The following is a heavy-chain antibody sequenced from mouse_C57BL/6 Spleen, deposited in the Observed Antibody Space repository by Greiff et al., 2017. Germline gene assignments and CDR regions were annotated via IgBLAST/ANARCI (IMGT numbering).Heavy chain of an antibody. CDR1: GFTFSDYG. CDR2: ISSGSSTI. J-gene: IGHJ4*01. V-gene: IGHV5-17*01. Sequence: EVKVVESGGGLVKPGGSLKLSCAASGFTFSDYGMHWVRQAPEKGLEWVAYISSGSSTIYYADTVKGRFTISRDNAKNTLFLQMTSLRSEDTAMYYCARSNWDGGAMDYWGQGTSVTVSS. D-gene: IGHD4-1*01. CDR3: ARSNWDGGAMDY.